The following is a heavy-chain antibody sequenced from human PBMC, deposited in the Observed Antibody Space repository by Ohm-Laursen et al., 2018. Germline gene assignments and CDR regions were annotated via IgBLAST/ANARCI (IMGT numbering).Heavy chain of an antibody. J-gene: IGHJ4*02. V-gene: IGHV1-2*02. CDR1: GYTFTGYY. D-gene: IGHD6-19*01. CDR2: INPSSGDT. CDR3: ARHRSGWYFDY. Sequence: ASVKVSCKASGYTFTGYYMHWVRQAPGQGLEWMGWINPSSGDTNSAQKFQGRVTLTRDTSISTAYMELSSLRSDDSAVYYCARHRSGWYFDYWGQGTLLTVSS.